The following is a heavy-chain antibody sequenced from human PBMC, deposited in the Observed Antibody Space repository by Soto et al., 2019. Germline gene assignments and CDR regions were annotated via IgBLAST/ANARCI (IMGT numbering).Heavy chain of an antibody. CDR1: GASISSGDYY. Sequence: SETLSLTCIVSGASISSGDYYWSWVRQPPGKGLEWIGHISYSGTIDYSPSLKSRVTISLDTSKNQFSLNLNSVTAADTAVYYCVRALGSRFMEWPRFDPWGQGTLVTVSS. V-gene: IGHV4-30-4*01. J-gene: IGHJ5*02. CDR3: VRALGSRFMEWPRFDP. D-gene: IGHD3-3*01. CDR2: ISYSGTI.